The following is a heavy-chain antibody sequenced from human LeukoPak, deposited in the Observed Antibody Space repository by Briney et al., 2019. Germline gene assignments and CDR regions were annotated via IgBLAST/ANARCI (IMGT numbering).Heavy chain of an antibody. Sequence: SETLSLTCSVSGGSISSSNYYWSWIRQPAGKGLEWIGRIYTSESTNYNPSLKSRVTISVDTSRNQFSLKLSSVTAADTAVYYCARLREYYYGSGSYPQRPFDYWGQGTLVTVSS. CDR3: ARLREYYYGSGSYPQRPFDY. D-gene: IGHD3-10*01. CDR2: IYTSEST. J-gene: IGHJ4*02. V-gene: IGHV4-61*02. CDR1: GGSISSSNYY.